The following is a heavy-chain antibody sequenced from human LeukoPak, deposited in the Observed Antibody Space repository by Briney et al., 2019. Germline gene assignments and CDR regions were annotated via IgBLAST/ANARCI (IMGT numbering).Heavy chain of an antibody. V-gene: IGHV3-64D*06. CDR2: INSNGGST. CDR1: GFTFSSYA. D-gene: IGHD3-22*01. J-gene: IGHJ3*02. CDR3: ARGGDSSGSIRSAFDI. Sequence: PGGSLRLSCSASGFTFSSYAMHWVRQAPGKGLEYVSAINSNGGSTYYADSVKGRFTISRDNSKNTLYLQMSSLRAEDTAVYYCARGGDSSGSIRSAFDICGQGTLVSVSS.